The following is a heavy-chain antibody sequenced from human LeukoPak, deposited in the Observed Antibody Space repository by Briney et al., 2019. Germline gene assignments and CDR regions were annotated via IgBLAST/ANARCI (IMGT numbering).Heavy chain of an antibody. Sequence: ASVKVSCKASGYTFTSYAMNWVRQAPGQGLEWMGWVNTNTGNPTYAQGFTGRFVFSLDTSVSTAYLQISSLKAEDTAVYYCASDILTGCLDYWGQGTLVTVSS. D-gene: IGHD3-9*01. V-gene: IGHV7-4-1*02. CDR1: GYTFTSYA. J-gene: IGHJ4*02. CDR3: ASDILTGCLDY. CDR2: VNTNTGNP.